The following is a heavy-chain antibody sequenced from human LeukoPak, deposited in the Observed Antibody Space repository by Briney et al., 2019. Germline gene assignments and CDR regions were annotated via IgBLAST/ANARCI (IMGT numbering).Heavy chain of an antibody. CDR3: ARQTTVTPEDNWFDP. CDR1: GFTFSGYW. J-gene: IGHJ5*02. Sequence: PGGSLRLSCAASGFTFSGYWMSWVRQAPGKGLEWVANIKQDGSEKYYVDSVKGRFTISRDNAKNSLYLQMNSLRAEDTAVYYCARQTTVTPEDNWFDPWGQGTLVTVSS. CDR2: IKQDGSEK. D-gene: IGHD4-17*01. V-gene: IGHV3-7*04.